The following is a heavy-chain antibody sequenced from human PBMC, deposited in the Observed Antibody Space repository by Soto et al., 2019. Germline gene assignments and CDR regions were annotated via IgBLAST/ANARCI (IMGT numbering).Heavy chain of an antibody. V-gene: IGHV3-13*01. CDR2: IGTAGDT. J-gene: IGHJ3*02. CDR3: AREAQYSGYDSAFDI. CDR1: GFTFCSYS. D-gene: IGHD5-12*01. Sequence: GGSLRLSCAASGFTFCSYSLSWGRRAPGKGLEWVSAIGTAGDTYYPGSVKGRFTISRENAKNSLYLQMNSLRAGDTAVYYCAREAQYSGYDSAFDIWGQGTMVTVSS.